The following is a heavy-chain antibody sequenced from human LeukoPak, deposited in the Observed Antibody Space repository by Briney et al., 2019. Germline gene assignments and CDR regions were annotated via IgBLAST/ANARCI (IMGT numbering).Heavy chain of an antibody. CDR1: GFTFSDYY. J-gene: IGHJ6*03. D-gene: IGHD5-12*01. CDR3: ARDYGIVARYYYMDV. V-gene: IGHV3-11*04. CDR2: ISSSGSTI. Sequence: GGALRLSCAASGFTFSDYYMSWVRQAPGEGLEWVSYISSSGSTIYYADSVKGRFTISRDNAKNSLYLQMNSLRAEDTAVYYCARDYGIVARYYYMDVWGKGTTVTVSS.